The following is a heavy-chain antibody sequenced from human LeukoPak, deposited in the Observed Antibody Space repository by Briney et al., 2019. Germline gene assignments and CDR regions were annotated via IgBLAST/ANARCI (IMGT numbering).Heavy chain of an antibody. CDR2: IYSGGRA. CDR3: TRSPSLGGSYWGFDY. D-gene: IGHD1-26*01. J-gene: IGHJ4*02. CDR1: GSTFSSNF. Sequence: GGSLRLSCAASGSTFSSNFMSWVRQAPGKGLEWVSVIYSGGRAFYADSVKGRFTVSRDNAKNTLYLQMNSLRADDTAVYYCTRSPSLGGSYWGFDYWGQGTLLTVSS. V-gene: IGHV3-66*01.